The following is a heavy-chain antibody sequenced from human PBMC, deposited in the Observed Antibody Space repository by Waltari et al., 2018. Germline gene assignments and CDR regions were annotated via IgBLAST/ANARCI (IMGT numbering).Heavy chain of an antibody. D-gene: IGHD3-10*01. V-gene: IGHV3-23*01. CDR2: ISGSGGST. Sequence: EVQLLESGGGLVQPGGSLRLSCAASGFTFSSYAMSWVRQAPGKGLEWVSAISGSGGSTYDADSVKGRCTISRDKSKNTLYLQMNSLRAEDTAVYYCAKEIKRSSPPRGDYYYYGMDVWGQGTTVTVSS. J-gene: IGHJ6*02. CDR1: GFTFSSYA. CDR3: AKEIKRSSPPRGDYYYYGMDV.